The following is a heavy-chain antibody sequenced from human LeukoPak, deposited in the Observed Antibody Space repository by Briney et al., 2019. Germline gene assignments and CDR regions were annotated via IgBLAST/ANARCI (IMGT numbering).Heavy chain of an antibody. J-gene: IGHJ4*02. D-gene: IGHD3-10*01. CDR3: ARDKAHSYGYYFDP. CDR1: GGGISTYY. Sequence: SETLSLTCTVAGGGISTYYWNWIRQTPRKGLEWVGHIANGATDYNPSLKSRAIISVDTSKNQISLRLPSVTAADTAVYHCARDKAHSYGYYFDPWGPGTQVLVSS. CDR2: IANGAT. V-gene: IGHV4-4*08.